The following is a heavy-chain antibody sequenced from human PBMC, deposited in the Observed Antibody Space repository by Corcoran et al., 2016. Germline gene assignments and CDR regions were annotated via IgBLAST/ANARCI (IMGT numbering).Heavy chain of an antibody. CDR1: GDSVSSNSAD. CDR3: ASARGYSSGWYPRYYYGMDV. CDR2: TYYRSKWYN. J-gene: IGHJ6*02. V-gene: IGHV6-1*01. Sequence: QVQLQQSGPGLVKPSQTLSLTFAISGDSVSSNSADWDWIRQSPSRGLEWMGRTYYRSKWYNDYAVSVKSRITINPDTSKNQFSLQLNSVTPEDPAVYYCASARGYSSGWYPRYYYGMDVWGQGTTVTVSS. D-gene: IGHD6-19*01.